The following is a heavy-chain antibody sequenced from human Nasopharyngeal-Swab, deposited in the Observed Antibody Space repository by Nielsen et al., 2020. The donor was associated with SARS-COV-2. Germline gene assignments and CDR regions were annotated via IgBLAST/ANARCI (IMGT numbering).Heavy chain of an antibody. D-gene: IGHD4-17*01. V-gene: IGHV4-34*01. CDR2: INHSGST. J-gene: IGHJ6*03. CDR3: ARERLAVTTFPDYYYYYYMDV. Sequence: SETLSLTCAVYGGSFSGYYWSWIRQPPGKGLEWLGEINHSGSTNYNPSLKSRVTISVDTSKNQFSLKLSSVTAADTAVYYCARERLAVTTFPDYYYYYYMDVWGKGTTVTVSS. CDR1: GGSFSGYY.